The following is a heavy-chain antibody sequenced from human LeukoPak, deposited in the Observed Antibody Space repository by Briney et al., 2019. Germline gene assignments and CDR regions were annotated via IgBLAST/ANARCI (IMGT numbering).Heavy chain of an antibody. CDR2: IYYSGST. Sequence: SETLSLTCTVSGGSISSYYWSWIRQPPGKGLEWIGYIYYSGSTNYNPSLKSRVTISVDTSKNQFSLKLSSVTAADTAVYYCARVRHMDLPVFDYWGQGTLVTVSS. V-gene: IGHV4-59*01. CDR1: GGSISSYY. D-gene: IGHD2-2*03. CDR3: ARVRHMDLPVFDY. J-gene: IGHJ4*02.